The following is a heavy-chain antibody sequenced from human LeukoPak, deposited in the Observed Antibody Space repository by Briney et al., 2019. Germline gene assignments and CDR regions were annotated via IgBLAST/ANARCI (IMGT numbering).Heavy chain of an antibody. J-gene: IGHJ4*02. Sequence: PERSLRLSCAASGFTFSSYGMHWVRQAPGKGLEWVAVIWYDGSNKYYADSVKGRFTISRDNSKNTLYLQMNSLRAEDTAVYYCAKERRGDGYEDWGQGTLVTVSS. CDR1: GFTFSSYG. CDR3: AKERRGDGYED. V-gene: IGHV3-33*06. CDR2: IWYDGSNK. D-gene: IGHD5-24*01.